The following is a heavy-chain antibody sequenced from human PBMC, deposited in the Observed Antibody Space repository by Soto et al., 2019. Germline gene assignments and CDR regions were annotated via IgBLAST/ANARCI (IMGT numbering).Heavy chain of an antibody. V-gene: IGHV3-23*01. CDR2: ISGGGGRT. J-gene: IGHJ4*02. CDR3: AKSRGYGVFDY. CDR1: GFTFSSYA. Sequence: EVQLLESGGGLVQPGGSLRLSCAASGFTFSSYAMSWVRQAPGKGLEWVSGISGGGGRTYYADSVKGRFTISRDNSKNTLYLQMKSLRAEDTTVYYCAKSRGYGVFDYWGQGTLVTVSS. D-gene: IGHD4-17*01.